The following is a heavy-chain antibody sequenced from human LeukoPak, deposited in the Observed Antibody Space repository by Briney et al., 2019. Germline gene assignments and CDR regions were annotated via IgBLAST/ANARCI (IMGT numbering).Heavy chain of an antibody. V-gene: IGHV3-53*04. D-gene: IGHD5-24*01. CDR3: ARESTPLRGAFDP. Sequence: GGSLRLSCAASGFTVRNNHMSWVRQAPGKGLEWVSVIDSRDNTYHADSVKGRFTIPRHTSKNTLYLQMNSLRAEDTAVYYCARESTPLRGAFDPWGPGTLVTVSS. J-gene: IGHJ5*02. CDR1: GFTVRNNH. CDR2: IDSRDNT.